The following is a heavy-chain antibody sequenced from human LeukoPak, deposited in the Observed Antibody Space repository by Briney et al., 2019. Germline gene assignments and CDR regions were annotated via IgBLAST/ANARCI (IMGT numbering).Heavy chain of an antibody. V-gene: IGHV3-30*18. Sequence: GGSLRLSCAASGFTVSRNYMSWVRQAPGKGLEWVAVISYDGSNKYYADSVKGRFTISRDNSKNTLYLQMNSLRAEDTAVYYCAKDIYYYDSSRYFQHWGQGTLVTVSS. CDR1: GFTVSRNY. D-gene: IGHD3-22*01. J-gene: IGHJ1*01. CDR2: ISYDGSNK. CDR3: AKDIYYYDSSRYFQH.